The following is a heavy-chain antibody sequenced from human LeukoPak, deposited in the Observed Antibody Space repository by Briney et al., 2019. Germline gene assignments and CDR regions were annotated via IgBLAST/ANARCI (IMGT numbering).Heavy chain of an antibody. J-gene: IGHJ4*02. CDR3: ARGIRAANYFFDF. V-gene: IGHV1-2*02. Sequence: ASVKVSCKASGYTFTDHFMYWVRQAPGQGLEWMGWINPKNGATNYVQKFQGRVTVTRDTSISTVYMELSGLRSDDTALYYCARGIRAANYFFDFWGQGTLVTVTS. CDR2: INPKNGAT. D-gene: IGHD6-25*01. CDR1: GYTFTDHF.